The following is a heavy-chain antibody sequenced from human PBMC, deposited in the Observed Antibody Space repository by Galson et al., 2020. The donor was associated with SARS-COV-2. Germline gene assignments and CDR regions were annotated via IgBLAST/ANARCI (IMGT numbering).Heavy chain of an antibody. V-gene: IGHV1-2*02. J-gene: IGHJ4*02. D-gene: IGHD6-13*01. CDR3: ARGLYSSSWYKPSYYFDY. Sequence: ASVKVSCKASGYTFTGYYMHWVRQAPGQGLEWMGWINPNSGGTNYAQKFQGRVTMTRDTSISTAYMELSRLRSDDTAVYYCARGLYSSSWYKPSYYFDYWGQGTLVTVSS. CDR2: INPNSGGT. CDR1: GYTFTGYY.